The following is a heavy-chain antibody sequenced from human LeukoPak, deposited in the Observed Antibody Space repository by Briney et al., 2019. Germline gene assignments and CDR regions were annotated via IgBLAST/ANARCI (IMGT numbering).Heavy chain of an antibody. V-gene: IGHV4-34*01. D-gene: IGHD3-9*01. CDR3: ARAPWASILTGYYNPYYFDY. CDR1: GRSFSGYY. J-gene: IGHJ4*02. Sequence: PSETLSLTCAVYGRSFSGYYWSWIRQPPGKGLEWIGEINHSGSTNYNPSLKSRVTISVDTSENQFSLKLSFVTAADTAVYYCARAPWASILTGYYNPYYFDYWGQGTLVTVSS. CDR2: INHSGST.